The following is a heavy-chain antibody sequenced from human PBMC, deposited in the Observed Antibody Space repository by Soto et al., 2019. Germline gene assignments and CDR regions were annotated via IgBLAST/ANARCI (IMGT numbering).Heavy chain of an antibody. Sequence: QITLKESGPTLVKPTQTLTLTCTFSGFSLSTYGMGMGWIRQPPGKAPEWLSVIYWDDDKRYSPSLKSRLTITKDTSKSQVVLTMTDVDPVDTATYYCAHVFWRGINHDFGYWGQGSLVTVSS. CDR1: GFSLSTYGMG. J-gene: IGHJ4*02. V-gene: IGHV2-5*02. CDR2: IYWDDDK. D-gene: IGHD2-21*01. CDR3: AHVFWRGINHDFGY.